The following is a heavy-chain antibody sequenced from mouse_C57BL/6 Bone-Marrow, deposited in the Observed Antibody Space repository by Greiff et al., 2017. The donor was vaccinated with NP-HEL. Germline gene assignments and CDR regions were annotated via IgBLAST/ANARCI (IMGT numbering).Heavy chain of an antibody. D-gene: IGHD2-3*01. CDR3: ARSPYDGYYPDY. Sequence: QVQLKQPGAELVKPGASVKLSCKASGYTFTSYWMQWVKQRPGQGLEWIVEIDPSDSYTNYNQKFKGKATLTVDTSSSPAYMQLSSLTSEDSAVYYCARSPYDGYYPDYWGQGTSVTVSS. J-gene: IGHJ4*01. CDR2: IDPSDSYT. V-gene: IGHV1-50*01. CDR1: GYTFTSYW.